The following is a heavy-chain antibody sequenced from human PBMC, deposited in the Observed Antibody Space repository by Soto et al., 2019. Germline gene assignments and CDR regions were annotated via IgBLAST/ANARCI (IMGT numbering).Heavy chain of an antibody. CDR3: ARVLLWFGVKQNYYGMDV. V-gene: IGHV1-69*13. CDR2: IIPIFGTA. Sequence: ASVKVSCKASGGTFSSYAISWVRQAPGQGLEWMGGIIPIFGTANYAQKFQGRVTITADESTSTAYMELSSLRSEDTAVYYCARVLLWFGVKQNYYGMDVWGQGTTVTVSS. CDR1: GGTFSSYA. D-gene: IGHD3-10*01. J-gene: IGHJ6*02.